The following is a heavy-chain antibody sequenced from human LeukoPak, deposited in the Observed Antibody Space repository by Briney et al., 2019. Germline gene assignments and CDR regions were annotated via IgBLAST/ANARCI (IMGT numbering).Heavy chain of an antibody. D-gene: IGHD3-10*01. CDR1: GFTFDDYA. Sequence: LGGSLRLSWAASGFTFDDYAMHGVRQAPGKGLEWVSGISWNSGSIGYADSVKGRFTISRDNAKTSLYLQMNSLRAEDTALYYCAKEYYYGSGRDYGAFDIWGQGTMVTVSS. J-gene: IGHJ3*02. CDR2: ISWNSGSI. CDR3: AKEYYYGSGRDYGAFDI. V-gene: IGHV3-9*01.